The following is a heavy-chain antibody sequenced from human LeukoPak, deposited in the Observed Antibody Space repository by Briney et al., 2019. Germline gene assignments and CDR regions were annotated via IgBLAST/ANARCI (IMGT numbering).Heavy chain of an antibody. Sequence: GALVKVSCKASGYTFTRYYMHWVRQAPGQGLEWMGIINPSGGSTSYTQKFQGRVTMTRDTSTSTVYMELSSLRSEDTAVYYCARSYMEYSSSSPFYYYYYGMDVWGQGTTVTASS. CDR3: ARSYMEYSSSSPFYYYYYGMDV. V-gene: IGHV1-46*01. CDR2: INPSGGST. CDR1: GYTFTRYY. D-gene: IGHD6-6*01. J-gene: IGHJ6*02.